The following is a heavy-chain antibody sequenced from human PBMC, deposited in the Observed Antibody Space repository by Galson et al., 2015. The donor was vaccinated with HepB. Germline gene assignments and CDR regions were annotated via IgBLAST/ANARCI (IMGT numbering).Heavy chain of an antibody. CDR2: IYHSGST. Sequence: SETLSLTCAVSGGSISSSNWGSWVRQPPGKGLEWIGEIYHSGSTNYNPSLKSRVTISVDKSKNQFSLKLSSVTAADTAVYYCASISFSAGRAQDYWGQGTLVTVSS. CDR3: ASISFSAGRAQDY. V-gene: IGHV4-4*02. CDR1: GGSISSSNW. J-gene: IGHJ4*02. D-gene: IGHD3-16*01.